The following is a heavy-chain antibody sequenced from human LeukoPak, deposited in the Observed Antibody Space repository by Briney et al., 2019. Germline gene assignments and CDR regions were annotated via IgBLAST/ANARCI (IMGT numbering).Heavy chain of an antibody. CDR2: IYHSGST. J-gene: IGHJ5*02. V-gene: IGHV4-38-2*01. CDR1: GYSISSGYY. D-gene: IGHD6-6*01. CDR3: ARHEGQLSYSSSSQWFDP. Sequence: PSETLSLTCAVSGYSISSGYYWGWIRPPPGKGLEWIGSIYHSGSTYYNPSLKSRVTISVDTSKNQFSLKLSSVTAADTAVYYCARHEGQLSYSSSSQWFDPWGQGTLVTASS.